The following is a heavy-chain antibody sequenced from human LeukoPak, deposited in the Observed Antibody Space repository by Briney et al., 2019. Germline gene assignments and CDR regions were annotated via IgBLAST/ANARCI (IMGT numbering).Heavy chain of an antibody. V-gene: IGHV4-39*01. Sequence: SETLSLTCIVSGGSISSGTYYWGWIRQPPGKGLVWIGSIYYSGSTYYNPSLKSRVTISVDTSKTQFSLKLSSVTAADTAVYFCARQRGGGYWYFDLWGRGTLVTVSS. CDR1: GGSISSGTYY. CDR2: IYYSGST. J-gene: IGHJ2*01. CDR3: ARQRGGGYWYFDL.